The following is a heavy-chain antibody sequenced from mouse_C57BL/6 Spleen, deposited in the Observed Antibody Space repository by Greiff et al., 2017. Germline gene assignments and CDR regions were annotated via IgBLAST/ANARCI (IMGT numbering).Heavy chain of an antibody. D-gene: IGHD1-1*01. CDR3: ARAPGVRSYFDY. J-gene: IGHJ2*01. CDR2: ISDGGSYT. V-gene: IGHV5-4*03. Sequence: EVKVVESGGGLVKPGGSLKLSCAASGFTFSSYAMSWVRQTPEKRLEWVATISDGGSYTYYPDNVKGRFTISRDNAKNNLYLQMSHLKSEDTAMYYCARAPGVRSYFDYWGQGTTLTVSS. CDR1: GFTFSSYA.